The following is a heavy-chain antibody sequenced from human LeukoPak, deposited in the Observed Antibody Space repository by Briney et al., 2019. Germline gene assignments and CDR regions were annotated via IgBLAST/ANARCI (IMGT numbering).Heavy chain of an antibody. V-gene: IGHV3-30*02. Sequence: GSPRLSCAASGFTFNTYDMHWVRQAPGKGLEWVAFIHYDGSHKYYADSVKGRFTISRDNSKNTVSLQMNSLRAEDTAIYYCAKGYSGGSSYDYFDCWGQGTLVTVSS. D-gene: IGHD1-26*01. J-gene: IGHJ4*02. CDR2: IHYDGSHK. CDR3: AKGYSGGSSYDYFDC. CDR1: GFTFNTYD.